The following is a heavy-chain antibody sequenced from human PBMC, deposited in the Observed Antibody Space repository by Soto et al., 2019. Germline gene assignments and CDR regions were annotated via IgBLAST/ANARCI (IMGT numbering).Heavy chain of an antibody. CDR2: IYPGDSDT. Sequence: PGESLKISCKVSGYSFTSYWIGWVRQMPGKGLEWMGIIYPGDSDTRHSPSFQGQVTISADKSISTAYLQWSSLKASDTAMYYCAGHGSGGFAKYYYYYYGMDVWGQGTTVTVSS. J-gene: IGHJ6*02. CDR3: AGHGSGGFAKYYYYYYGMDV. D-gene: IGHD2-15*01. V-gene: IGHV5-51*01. CDR1: GYSFTSYW.